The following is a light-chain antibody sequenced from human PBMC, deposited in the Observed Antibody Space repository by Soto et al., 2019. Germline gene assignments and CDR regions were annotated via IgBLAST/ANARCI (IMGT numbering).Light chain of an antibody. CDR2: DVT. V-gene: IGLV2-14*03. Sequence: VLTQPASLSWSPGQAVPLSPTGTNSDVGGYNYVSWYQHHPGKAPKLIIYDVTNRPSGVSNPFSGSKSGNTASLTISGLQPEDEADYYCSSYTTSNTRQIVFGTGTKVTVL. CDR1: NSDVGGYNY. J-gene: IGLJ1*01. CDR3: SSYTTSNTRQIV.